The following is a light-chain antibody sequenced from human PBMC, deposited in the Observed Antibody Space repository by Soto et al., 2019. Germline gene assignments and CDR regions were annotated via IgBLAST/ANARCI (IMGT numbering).Light chain of an antibody. Sequence: DVQMTQSPSSRSASLGDRVTITCRASQSISSYLTWYQQKPGKAPKLLIYNASTLKSGVPSRFSGSGSGTEFTLTISSLQPDDFATYYCQHYNSYSEPFGQGTKVAIK. CDR1: QSISSY. J-gene: IGKJ1*01. V-gene: IGKV1-5*03. CDR2: NAS. CDR3: QHYNSYSEP.